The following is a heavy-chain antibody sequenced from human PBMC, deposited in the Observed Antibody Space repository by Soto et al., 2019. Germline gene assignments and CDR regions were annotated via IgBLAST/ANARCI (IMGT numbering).Heavy chain of an antibody. V-gene: IGHV3-23*01. J-gene: IGHJ4*02. CDR1: GFFFSSYG. CDR3: AKELAVATLGMDY. D-gene: IGHD5-12*01. CDR2: ISGSGGST. Sequence: EVQLLESGGGLLQPGGSLRLSCAASGFFFSSYGMSWVRQAPGKGLEWVSTISGSGGSTWYADSVKGRFTISRDNFKNTVYLQMNSLRADGTAVYYCAKELAVATLGMDYWGQGTLVTVSS.